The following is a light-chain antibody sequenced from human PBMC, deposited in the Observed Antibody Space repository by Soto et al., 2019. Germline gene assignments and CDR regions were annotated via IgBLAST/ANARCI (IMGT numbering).Light chain of an antibody. CDR3: QQYGSSPFT. J-gene: IGKJ2*01. V-gene: IGKV3-20*01. CDR1: QSVSSNY. Sequence: EIVLTQSPDTLSLSPGERATLSCRASQSVSSNYVAWYQQKPGQAPRLLTHGASSMAAGVPDRFSGRGSGTDFTLIISRLEPEDFAVYICQQYGSSPFTFGQGTKLEIK. CDR2: GAS.